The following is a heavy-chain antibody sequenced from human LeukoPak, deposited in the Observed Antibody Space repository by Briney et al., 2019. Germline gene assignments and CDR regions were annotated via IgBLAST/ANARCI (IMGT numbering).Heavy chain of an antibody. Sequence: GASVKVSCKASGYTFTNYAFSWVRQAPGQGLEWMGWISNYNGNTNSAQKPQGRVTMTTDTSTSTAYMELRSLRSDDTAVYYCARDFNYDFRGGDAFDLWGQGTVITVSS. V-gene: IGHV1-18*01. CDR2: ISNYNGNT. J-gene: IGHJ3*01. D-gene: IGHD3-3*01. CDR3: ARDFNYDFRGGDAFDL. CDR1: GYTFTNYA.